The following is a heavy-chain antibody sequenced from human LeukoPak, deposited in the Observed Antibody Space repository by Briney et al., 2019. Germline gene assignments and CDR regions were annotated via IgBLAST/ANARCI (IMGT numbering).Heavy chain of an antibody. V-gene: IGHV4-59*08. J-gene: IGHJ4*02. CDR3: ARQPYGGSYGVDY. CDR2: IYYSGST. Sequence: SETLSLTCTVSGGSISIYYCSWIRQPPGKGLESIGYIYYSGSTNYNPSLKSRVTISVDTSKNQFSLKLSSVTAADTAVYYCARQPYGGSYGVDYWGQGTLVTVSS. D-gene: IGHD1-26*01. CDR1: GGSISIYY.